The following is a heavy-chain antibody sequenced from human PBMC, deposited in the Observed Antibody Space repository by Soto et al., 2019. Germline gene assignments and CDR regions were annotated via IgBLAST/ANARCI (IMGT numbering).Heavy chain of an antibody. CDR3: ASKNRYYYMDI. CDR1: GFTFSSYS. V-gene: IGHV3-48*01. J-gene: IGHJ6*03. D-gene: IGHD3-10*02. Sequence: PWGSLRLSCAASGFTFSSYSMNWVCQAPGKGLEWVSYISSSSSTIYYADSVKGRFTISRDNAKNSLYLQMNSLRAEDTAVYYCASKNRYYYMDIWGKGTTVTVSS. CDR2: ISSSSSTI.